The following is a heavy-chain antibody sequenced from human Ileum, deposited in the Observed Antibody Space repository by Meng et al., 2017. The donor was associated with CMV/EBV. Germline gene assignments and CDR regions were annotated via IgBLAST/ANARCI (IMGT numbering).Heavy chain of an antibody. CDR3: ARVLSRYDFWSGYSRNYYYYGMVV. Sequence: SVKVSCKASGGTFSSYAISWVRQAPGQGLEWMGGIIPILGIANYAQKFQGRVTITADKSTSTAYMELSSLRSEDTAVYYCARVLSRYDFWSGYSRNYYYYGMVVLGQGNTV. J-gene: IGHJ6*01. D-gene: IGHD3-3*01. V-gene: IGHV1-69*10. CDR2: IIPILGIA. CDR1: GGTFSSYA.